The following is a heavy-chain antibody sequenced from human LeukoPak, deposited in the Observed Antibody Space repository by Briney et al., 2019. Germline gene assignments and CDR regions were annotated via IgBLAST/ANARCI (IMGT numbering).Heavy chain of an antibody. CDR3: AELGITMTGGV. CDR1: GFTFSSYA. V-gene: IGHV3-23*01. Sequence: GGSLRLSCAASGFTFSSYAMSWVRQAPGKGLEWVSAISGSGGSTYYADSVKGRFTISRDNAKNSLYLQMNSLRAEDTAVCYCAELGITMTGGVWGKGTTVTISS. D-gene: IGHD3-10*02. J-gene: IGHJ6*04. CDR2: ISGSGGST.